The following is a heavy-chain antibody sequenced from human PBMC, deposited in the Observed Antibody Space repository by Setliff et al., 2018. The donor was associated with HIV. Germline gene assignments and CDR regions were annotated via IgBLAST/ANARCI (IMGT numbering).Heavy chain of an antibody. CDR2: INRNGNT. Sequence: SETLSLTCAVYGGSFSGHYWSWIRQPPGKGLEWIGEINRNGNTNYNPSLKSRVTISVDTSKNQFSLKMSSVTAADTAVYYCARGVVDYDFWSGSGDYYYMDVWGKGTTVTVSS. V-gene: IGHV4-34*01. D-gene: IGHD3-3*01. CDR3: ARGVVDYDFWSGSGDYYYMDV. J-gene: IGHJ6*03. CDR1: GGSFSGHY.